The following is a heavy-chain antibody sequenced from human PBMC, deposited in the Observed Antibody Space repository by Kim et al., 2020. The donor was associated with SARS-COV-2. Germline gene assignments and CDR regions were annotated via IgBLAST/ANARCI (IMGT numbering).Heavy chain of an antibody. Sequence: GGSLRLSCAGSGFSFSDYWMTWVRQAPGKGLECVASIKHDGSERKYVDSVEGRFSISRDNAKNSLFLQMNSLRGEDTAVYYCVRVGYCSGSGCQGRDWFGPWGQGTPVIVSS. CDR2: IKHDGSER. D-gene: IGHD2-15*01. CDR3: VRVGYCSGSGCQGRDWFGP. J-gene: IGHJ5*02. CDR1: GFSFSDYW. V-gene: IGHV3-7*02.